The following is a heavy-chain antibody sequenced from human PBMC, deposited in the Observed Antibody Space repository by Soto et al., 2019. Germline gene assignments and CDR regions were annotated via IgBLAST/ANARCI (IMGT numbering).Heavy chain of an antibody. Sequence: GGSLRLSCAASGFTFSSYGMHWVRQAPGKGLEWVAVIWYDGSNKYYADSVKGRFTISRDNSKNTLYLQMNSLRAEDTAVYYCARVESGCSSTSCHYDYWGQGTLVTVSS. J-gene: IGHJ4*02. CDR1: GFTFSSYG. D-gene: IGHD2-2*01. CDR2: IWYDGSNK. V-gene: IGHV3-33*01. CDR3: ARVESGCSSTSCHYDY.